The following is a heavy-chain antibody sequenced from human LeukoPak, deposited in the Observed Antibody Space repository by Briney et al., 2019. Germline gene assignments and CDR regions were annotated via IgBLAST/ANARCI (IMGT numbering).Heavy chain of an antibody. CDR1: GFTFSNAW. CDR2: IKSKTDGGTT. J-gene: IGHJ4*02. D-gene: IGHD3-22*01. V-gene: IGHV3-15*01. CDR3: TTDLPYYYDSSGPH. Sequence: GSLRLSCAASGFTFSNAWMSWVRQAPGKGLEWVGRIKSKTDGGTTDYAAPVKGRFTISRDDSKNTLYLQMNSLKTEDTAVYYCTTDLPYYYDSSGPHRGQGTLVTVSS.